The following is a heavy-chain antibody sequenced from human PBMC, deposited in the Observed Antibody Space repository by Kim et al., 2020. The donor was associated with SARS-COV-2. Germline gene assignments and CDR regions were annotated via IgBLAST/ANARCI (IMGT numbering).Heavy chain of an antibody. V-gene: IGHV3-30*18. D-gene: IGHD2-15*01. J-gene: IGHJ6*01. CDR1: GFTFSSYG. CDR3: AKDRGYCSGGSCHRWYY. Sequence: GGSLRLSCAASGFTFSSYGMHWVRQAPGKGLEWVAVISYDGSNKYYADSVKGRFTISRDNSKNTLYLQMNSLSAEDTAVYYCAKDRGYCSGGSCHRWYY. CDR2: ISYDGSNK.